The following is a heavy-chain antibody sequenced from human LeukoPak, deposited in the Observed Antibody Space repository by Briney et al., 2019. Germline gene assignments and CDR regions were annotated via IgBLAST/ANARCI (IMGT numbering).Heavy chain of an antibody. V-gene: IGHV1-69*13. CDR1: GGTFSSYA. D-gene: IGHD3-22*01. CDR2: IIPIFGTA. Sequence: ASVKVSCKASGGTFSSYAISWVRQAPGQGLEWMGGIIPIFGTANYAQKFQGRATITADESTSTAYMELSSLRSEDTAVYYCAREYYYDSSGYYYYFDYWGQGTLVTVSS. J-gene: IGHJ4*02. CDR3: AREYYYDSSGYYYYFDY.